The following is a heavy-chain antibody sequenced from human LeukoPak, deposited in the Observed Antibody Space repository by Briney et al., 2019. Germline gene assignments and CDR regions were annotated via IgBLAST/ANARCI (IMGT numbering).Heavy chain of an antibody. CDR2: TYYSGST. V-gene: IGHV4-39*07. Sequence: SETLSLTCTVSGGSISSSSYYWGWIRQPPGKGLEWIGSTYYSGSTYYNPSLKSRVTISVDTSKNQFSLKLSSVTAADTAVYYCARPITGTTRGGFDPWGQGTLVTVSS. CDR3: ARPITGTTRGGFDP. D-gene: IGHD1-7*01. J-gene: IGHJ5*02. CDR1: GGSISSSSYY.